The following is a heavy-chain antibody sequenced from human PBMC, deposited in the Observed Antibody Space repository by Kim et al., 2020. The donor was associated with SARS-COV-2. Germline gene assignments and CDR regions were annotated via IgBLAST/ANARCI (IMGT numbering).Heavy chain of an antibody. D-gene: IGHD3-3*01. J-gene: IGHJ4*02. CDR2: ISGSGGST. V-gene: IGHV3-23*01. Sequence: GGSLRLSCAASGFTFSSYAMSWVRQAPGKGLEWVSAISGSGGSTYYADSVKGRFTISRDNSKNTLYLQMNSLRAEDTAVYYCAKAKELRFLEWLPFDYCGQGTLVTVSS. CDR3: AKAKELRFLEWLPFDY. CDR1: GFTFSSYA.